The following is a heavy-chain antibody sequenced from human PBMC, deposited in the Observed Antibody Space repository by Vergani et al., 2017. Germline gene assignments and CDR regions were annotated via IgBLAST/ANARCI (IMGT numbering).Heavy chain of an antibody. CDR1: GGTFSSYA. D-gene: IGHD3-22*01. CDR2: IIPIFGTA. V-gene: IGHV1-69*18. Sequence: QVQLVQSGAEVKKPGSSVKVSCKASGGTFSSYAISWVRQAPGQGLEWMGRIIPIFGTANYAQKFQGRVTITADESTSTDYMELSSLRSEDTAVYYCATTRHRYDYDSSGYYYLDYWGQGTLVTVSS. CDR3: ATTRHRYDYDSSGYYYLDY. J-gene: IGHJ4*02.